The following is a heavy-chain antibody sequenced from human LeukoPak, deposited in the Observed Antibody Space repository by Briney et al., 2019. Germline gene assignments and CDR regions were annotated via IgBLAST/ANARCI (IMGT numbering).Heavy chain of an antibody. V-gene: IGHV3-23*01. Sequence: GGSLRLSCAASGFTFSSYAMSWVRQTPGKGLERVSGICGSGGSTYYADSVKGRFTISRDNSKNTLFLQMNSLRAEDTAVYYCAKIPVSYSSGWSNFDYWGQGTLVTASS. CDR2: ICGSGGST. CDR1: GFTFSSYA. CDR3: AKIPVSYSSGWSNFDY. J-gene: IGHJ4*02. D-gene: IGHD6-19*01.